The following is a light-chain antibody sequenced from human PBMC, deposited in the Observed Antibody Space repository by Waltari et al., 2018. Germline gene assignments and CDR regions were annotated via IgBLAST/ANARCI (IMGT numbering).Light chain of an antibody. Sequence: QSALTQPRSVSGSPGQSVTISCTGTSGDVGGYDLVSWSQQPPGKAPKLLIYDVNKRPSGVPDRFSGSKSGNTASLTIAGLQAEDETDYYCCSYAGTYTFVLFGGGTRLTVL. V-gene: IGLV2-11*01. CDR3: CSYAGTYTFVL. CDR2: DVN. J-gene: IGLJ2*01. CDR1: SGDVGGYDL.